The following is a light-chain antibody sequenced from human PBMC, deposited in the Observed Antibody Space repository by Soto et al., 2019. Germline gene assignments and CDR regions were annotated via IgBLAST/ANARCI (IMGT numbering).Light chain of an antibody. CDR1: QSISNH. J-gene: IGKJ1*01. Sequence: DIQMTQSPSSLSASVEDRVIITCRASQSISNHLNWYQQKPGKAPKFLIYATSTLQSGVPSRFSGSGSGTDFTLTISSLQPEDFATYYCQQSYNTPRTFGQGTKVDIK. V-gene: IGKV1-39*01. CDR3: QQSYNTPRT. CDR2: ATS.